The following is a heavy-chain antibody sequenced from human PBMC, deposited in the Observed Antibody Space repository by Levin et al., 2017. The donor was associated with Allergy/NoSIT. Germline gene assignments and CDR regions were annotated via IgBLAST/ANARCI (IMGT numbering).Heavy chain of an antibody. CDR2: IYPGDSDT. J-gene: IGHJ6*02. D-gene: IGHD3-22*01. Sequence: GGSLRLSCKGSGYSFTSYWIAWVRQMPGKGLEWMGIIYPGDSDTRYSPSLQGQVTISADKSINTAYLQWSSLKASDTAMSYGARQGGGYYSSHGMDVWGQGTTVTVSS. CDR3: ARQGGGYYSSHGMDV. V-gene: IGHV5-51*01. CDR1: GYSFTSYW.